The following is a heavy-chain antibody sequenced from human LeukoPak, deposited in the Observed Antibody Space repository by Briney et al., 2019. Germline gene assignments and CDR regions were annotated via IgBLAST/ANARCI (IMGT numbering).Heavy chain of an antibody. D-gene: IGHD3-22*01. CDR2: ISSSGSSI. V-gene: IGHV3-11*04. J-gene: IGHJ4*02. Sequence: GGSLRLSCAASGFTFSDYYLSWIRQAPMKGLEWVSDISSSGSSIYYADSVKGRFTISRDNAKKSLYLQMNSLRAEDTAVYYCARGYDSSGYYYGVANYWGQGTLVTVSS. CDR1: GFTFSDYY. CDR3: ARGYDSSGYYYGVANY.